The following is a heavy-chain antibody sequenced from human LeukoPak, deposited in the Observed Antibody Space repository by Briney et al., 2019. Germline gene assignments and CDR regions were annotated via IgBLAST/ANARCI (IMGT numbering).Heavy chain of an antibody. CDR1: GFTFSDYY. V-gene: IGHV3-11*04. Sequence: GGSLRLSCAASGFTFSDYYMSWIRQAPGKGLEWVSYISSSGSTIYYADSVKGRFTISRDNAKNSLYLQMNSLRAEDTAVYYCAREVAHYYYYYMDVWGKGTTVTVSS. J-gene: IGHJ6*03. D-gene: IGHD2-15*01. CDR2: ISSSGSTI. CDR3: AREVAHYYYYYMDV.